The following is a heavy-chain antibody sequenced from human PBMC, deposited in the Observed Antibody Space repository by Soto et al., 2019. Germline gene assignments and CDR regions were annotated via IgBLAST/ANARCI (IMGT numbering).Heavy chain of an antibody. Sequence: PGGSLRLSCAASGFTVSSNYMSWVRQAPGKGLEWVSVIYSGGSTYYADSVKGRFTISRDNSKNTLYLQMNSLRAEDTAVYYCAREDYTVTTFAYYYYMDVWGKGTTVTVSS. CDR2: IYSGGST. V-gene: IGHV3-66*01. CDR3: AREDYTVTTFAYYYYMDV. J-gene: IGHJ6*03. D-gene: IGHD4-4*01. CDR1: GFTVSSNY.